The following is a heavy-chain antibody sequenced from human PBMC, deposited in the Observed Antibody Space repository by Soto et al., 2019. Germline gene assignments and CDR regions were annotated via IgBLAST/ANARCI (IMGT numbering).Heavy chain of an antibody. CDR2: INPSGGST. V-gene: IGHV1-46*01. Sequence: ASVKVSCKASGYAFTSYYMHWVRQAPGQGLEWMGIINPSGGSTSYAQKFQGRVTMTRDTSTSTVYMELSSLRSEDTAVYYCARAKGGIAAAGLRGGLFYFDYWGQGTLVTVSS. J-gene: IGHJ4*02. D-gene: IGHD6-13*01. CDR1: GYAFTSYY. CDR3: ARAKGGIAAAGLRGGLFYFDY.